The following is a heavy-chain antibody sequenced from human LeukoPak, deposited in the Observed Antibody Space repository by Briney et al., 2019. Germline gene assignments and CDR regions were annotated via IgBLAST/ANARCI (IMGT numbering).Heavy chain of an antibody. D-gene: IGHD2-21*02. CDR2: IIPGGGIK. Sequence: ASLKDSCKASGYTSIRYNIRCVCPAPGQRVERMGIIIPGGGIKSYAQKSQVRVTMTTDTSTSTFNMKLSSLRSEDTAVYYYASPVVVVTAIPLVYWGQGTLVTVSS. J-gene: IGHJ4*02. CDR3: ASPVVVVTAIPLVY. CDR1: GYTSIRYN. V-gene: IGHV1-46*01.